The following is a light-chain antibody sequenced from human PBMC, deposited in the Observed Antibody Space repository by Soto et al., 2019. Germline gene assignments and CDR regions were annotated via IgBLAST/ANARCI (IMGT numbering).Light chain of an antibody. J-gene: IGLJ1*01. CDR3: RSYTSSSTLV. CDR1: ISDVGGYNY. CDR2: EVS. Sequence: QALPTLPASVSGSPGQSNPISCTRTISDVGGYNYVSWYQQHPGKAPKLMIYEVSNRPSGVSNRFSGSKSGNTASLTISGLQAEDEADYYCRSYTSSSTLVFGTGTKVTVL. V-gene: IGLV2-14*01.